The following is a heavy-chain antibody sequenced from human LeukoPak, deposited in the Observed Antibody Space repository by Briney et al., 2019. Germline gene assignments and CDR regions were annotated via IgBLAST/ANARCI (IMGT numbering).Heavy chain of an antibody. CDR3: ARAVGYYFDNSGPSKTFDY. D-gene: IGHD3-22*01. CDR1: GGSISSSGYY. CDR2: IYHSGTT. V-gene: IGHV4-39*07. Sequence: SETLSLTCTVSGGSISSSGYYWGWIRQPPGKGLEWIGIIYHSGTTYYNASLKSRVTISVDTSKNQFSLKLTSVTAADTAVYYCARAVGYYFDNSGPSKTFDYWGQGTLVTVSS. J-gene: IGHJ4*02.